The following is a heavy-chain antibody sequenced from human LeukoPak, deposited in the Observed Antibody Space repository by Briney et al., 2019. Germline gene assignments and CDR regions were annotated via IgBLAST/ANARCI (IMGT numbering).Heavy chain of an antibody. V-gene: IGHV3-13*01. CDR3: ARVAKERVGGVYYFDY. CDR2: IGTAGDT. J-gene: IGHJ4*02. CDR1: GLTFSDYD. D-gene: IGHD1-1*01. Sequence: GGSLRLPCAASGLTFSDYDMHWVRQAPGKGRKWASPIGTAGDTYYTGSVKGRFTISRENAKNSLYLQMNSLRAGDTAVYYCARVAKERVGGVYYFDYWGQGTLVTVSS.